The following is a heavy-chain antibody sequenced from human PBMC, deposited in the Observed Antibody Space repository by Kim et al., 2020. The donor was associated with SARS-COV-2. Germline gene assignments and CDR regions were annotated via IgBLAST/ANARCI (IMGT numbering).Heavy chain of an antibody. Sequence: TSYAQKFQGRVTMTEDTSTDTAYMELSSLRSEDTAVYYCATVAGTDYYAYWGQGTLVTVSS. J-gene: IGHJ4*02. CDR3: ATVAGTDYYAY. D-gene: IGHD6-19*01. CDR2: T. V-gene: IGHV1-24*01.